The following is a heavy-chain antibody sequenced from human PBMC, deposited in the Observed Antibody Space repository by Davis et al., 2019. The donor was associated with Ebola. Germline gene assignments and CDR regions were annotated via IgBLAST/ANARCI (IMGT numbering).Heavy chain of an antibody. CDR2: INTNTGNP. J-gene: IGHJ4*02. CDR3: ARGGRFDY. Sequence: ASVKVSCKTSGYTFTRHALNWVRQAPGHGLEWMGWINTNTGNPTYAQGFTGRFVFSLDTSVSTAYLQISSLKAEDTAVYYCARGGRFDYWGQGTLVTVSS. V-gene: IGHV7-4-1*02. CDR1: GYTFTRHA. D-gene: IGHD3-10*01.